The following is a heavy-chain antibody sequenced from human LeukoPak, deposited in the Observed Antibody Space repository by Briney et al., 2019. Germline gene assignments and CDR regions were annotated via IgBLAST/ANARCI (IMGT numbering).Heavy chain of an antibody. CDR1: GYHFTGYH. Sequence: ASVKVSCKASGYHFTGYHVHWVRQAPGQGLEWMGRISTDSGDTNKAPKFQGRVTMTRDTSINTAYMELSGPTSDDTAVYYCAGLGSTVEGRIDPWGQGTPVTVSS. J-gene: IGHJ5*02. V-gene: IGHV1-2*02. D-gene: IGHD1-26*01. CDR3: AGLGSTVEGRIDP. CDR2: ISTDSGDT.